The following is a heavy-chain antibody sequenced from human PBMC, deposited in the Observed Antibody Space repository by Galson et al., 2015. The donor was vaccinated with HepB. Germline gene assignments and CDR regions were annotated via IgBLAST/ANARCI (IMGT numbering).Heavy chain of an antibody. V-gene: IGHV3-30*03. Sequence: SLRLSCAASGFTFSSYGMHWVRQAPGKGLEWVAVISYDGSNKYYADSVKGRFTISRDNAKNSLYLQMNSLRAEDTAVYYCARYPELVVVPAVVDYYYYYYMDVWGKGTTVTVFS. CDR1: GFTFSSYG. D-gene: IGHD2-2*01. CDR3: ARYPELVVVPAVVDYYYYYYMDV. J-gene: IGHJ6*03. CDR2: ISYDGSNK.